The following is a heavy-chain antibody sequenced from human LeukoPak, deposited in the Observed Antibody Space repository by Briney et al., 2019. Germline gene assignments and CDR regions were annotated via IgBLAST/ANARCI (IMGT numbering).Heavy chain of an antibody. Sequence: PGESLKISCKGSGYSFTTQWIAWVRQMPGQGLEWMGVIYPRDSDTRYSPSFQGQVTISADKFINTVYLQWSSLKASDTAMYYCARGRNYYYDVDVWGQATTVTVS. CDR1: GYSFTTQW. CDR2: IYPRDSDT. CDR3: ARGRNYYYDVDV. V-gene: IGHV5-51*01. J-gene: IGHJ6*02.